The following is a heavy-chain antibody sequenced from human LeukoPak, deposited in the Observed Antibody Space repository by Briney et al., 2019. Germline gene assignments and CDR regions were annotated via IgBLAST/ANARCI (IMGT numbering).Heavy chain of an antibody. Sequence: SETLSLTCAVSGYSISSGYYWGWIRQPPGKGLEWIGSIYHSGSTYYNPSLKGRVTISVDTSKNQFSLKLSSVTAADTAVYYCAGSIAVAGIYRFDPWGQGTLVTVSS. J-gene: IGHJ5*02. CDR3: AGSIAVAGIYRFDP. CDR2: IYHSGST. CDR1: GYSISSGYY. V-gene: IGHV4-38-2*01. D-gene: IGHD6-19*01.